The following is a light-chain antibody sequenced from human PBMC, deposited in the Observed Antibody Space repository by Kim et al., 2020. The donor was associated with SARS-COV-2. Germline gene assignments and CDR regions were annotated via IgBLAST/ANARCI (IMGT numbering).Light chain of an antibody. CDR1: QSVISTY. V-gene: IGKV3-20*01. CDR3: QQYGSSPIT. CDR2: GAY. J-gene: IGKJ5*01. Sequence: SPGERAALSCRASQSVISTYLGWYQQKPGQAPSLLIYGAYNRAPGIPDRFIGSGSGTDFTLIISRLEPEDFAGYYCQQYGSSPITFGQRTRLEIK.